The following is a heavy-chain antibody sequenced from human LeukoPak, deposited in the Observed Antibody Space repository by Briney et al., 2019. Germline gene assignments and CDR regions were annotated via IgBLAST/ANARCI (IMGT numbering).Heavy chain of an antibody. Sequence: SGGSLRLSCAASGFTFSSYAMSWVRLAPGKGLEWVSTISGSGDTTYYADSVRGRFTISRDNSKNTLYLQMNSLRAENTAVYYCATTPQKYCSSTTCYPDYWGQGTLVTVSS. D-gene: IGHD2-2*01. CDR2: ISGSGDTT. V-gene: IGHV3-23*01. J-gene: IGHJ4*02. CDR3: ATTPQKYCSSTTCYPDY. CDR1: GFTFSSYA.